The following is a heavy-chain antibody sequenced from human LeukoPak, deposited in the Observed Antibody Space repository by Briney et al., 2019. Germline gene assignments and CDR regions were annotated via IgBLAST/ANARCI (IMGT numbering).Heavy chain of an antibody. CDR2: ISGIGNTT. CDR3: ARHRSSWLIDY. V-gene: IGHV3-23*01. CDR1: GFTFSIYA. D-gene: IGHD6-6*01. J-gene: IGHJ4*02. Sequence: PGGSLRLSCAASGFTFSIYAMSWVRQAPGKGLEWVSGISGIGNTTYYADSVKGRFTVSRDNSKNTLYLQMNSLRAEDTAVYYCARHRSSWLIDYWGQGTLVTVSS.